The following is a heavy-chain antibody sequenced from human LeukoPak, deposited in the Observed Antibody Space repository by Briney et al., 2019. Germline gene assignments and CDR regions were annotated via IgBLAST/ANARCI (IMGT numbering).Heavy chain of an antibody. V-gene: IGHV3-66*02. CDR2: IYSDGGT. J-gene: IGHJ4*02. CDR1: GFTVSSKY. D-gene: IGHD6-19*01. Sequence: PGGSLRLSCAASGFTVSSKYMSWVRQAPGKGLEWVSVIYSDGGTYYADSVKGRFTISRDNSKNTLYLQMNSLRTEDTAAYYCARGGSGWSAPDYWGQGTLVTVSS. CDR3: ARGGSGWSAPDY.